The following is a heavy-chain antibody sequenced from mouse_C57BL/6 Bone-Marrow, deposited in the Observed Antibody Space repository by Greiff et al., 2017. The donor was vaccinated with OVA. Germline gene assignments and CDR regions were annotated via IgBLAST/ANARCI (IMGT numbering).Heavy chain of an antibody. CDR1: GFSLTRYG. Sequence: QVQLQQSGPGLVAPSQSLSITCTVSGFSLTRYGVDWVRQSPGKGLEWLGVIWGVGSTNYNSALKSRLSISKDNSKSQVFLKMNSLQTDDTAMYYCARDGYPRFAYWGQGTLVTVSA. J-gene: IGHJ3*01. CDR3: ARDGYPRFAY. D-gene: IGHD2-3*01. V-gene: IGHV2-6*01. CDR2: IWGVGST.